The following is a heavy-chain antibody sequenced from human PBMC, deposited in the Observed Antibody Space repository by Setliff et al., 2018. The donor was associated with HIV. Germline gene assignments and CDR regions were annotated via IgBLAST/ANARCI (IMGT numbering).Heavy chain of an antibody. CDR2: IGYNGDT. Sequence: SETLSLTCAVYGGSFSSYYWSWIRQPPGKGLEWIGYIGYNGDTSYNPSLNSRVTLSVDRSKNQFSLKLSSVSAADTAVYFCARWGASGGRPDWHAFDMWGQGTMVTVS. CDR1: GGSFSSYY. V-gene: IGHV4-59*01. CDR3: ARWGASGGRPDWHAFDM. D-gene: IGHD2-15*01. J-gene: IGHJ3*02.